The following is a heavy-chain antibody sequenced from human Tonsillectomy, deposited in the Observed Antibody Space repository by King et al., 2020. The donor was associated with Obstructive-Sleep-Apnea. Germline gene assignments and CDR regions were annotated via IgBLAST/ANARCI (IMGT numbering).Heavy chain of an antibody. Sequence: MQLQESGPGLLKPSETLSLTCTVSGASISGYYWSWIRQPPGKGLEWIGYIYYSGSTNYNPSLKSRVTISVDTSKNQFSLKLSSVTAADTAVYYCARVGYYYDSSGYIRECAPDYWGQGTLVTVSS. J-gene: IGHJ4*02. CDR3: ARVGYYYDSSGYIRECAPDY. V-gene: IGHV4-59*01. D-gene: IGHD3-22*01. CDR2: IYYSGST. CDR1: GASISGYY.